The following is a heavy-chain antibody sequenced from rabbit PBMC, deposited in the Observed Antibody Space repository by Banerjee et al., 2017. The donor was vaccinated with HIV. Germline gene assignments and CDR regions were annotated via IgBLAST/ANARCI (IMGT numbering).Heavy chain of an antibody. CDR1: GLDFSSSYW. V-gene: IGHV1S40*01. J-gene: IGHJ4*01. Sequence: QSLEESGGDLVKPGASLTLTCKASGLDFSSSYWICWVRQAPGKGLEWIACIYAGSSGTTYYASWAKGRFTISKTSSTTVTLQMTSLTAADTATYFCARVAISDWASGFSLWGPGTLVTVS. D-gene: IGHD5-1*01. CDR2: IYAGSSGTT. CDR3: ARVAISDWASGFSL.